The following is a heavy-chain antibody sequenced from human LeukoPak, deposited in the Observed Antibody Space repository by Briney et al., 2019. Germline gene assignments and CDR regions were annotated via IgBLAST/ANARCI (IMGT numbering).Heavy chain of an antibody. J-gene: IGHJ4*02. V-gene: IGHV1-69*05. CDR2: IIPIFGTA. CDR3: ARDGLRFRSRWSNLGY. CDR1: GGTFSSYA. D-gene: IGHD6-13*01. Sequence: ASVKVSCKASGGTFSSYAISWVRQAPGQGLEWMGGIIPIFGTANYAQKFQGRVTITTDESTSTAYMELSSLRSEDPAVYYCARDGLRFRSRWSNLGYWGQGTLGTVSS.